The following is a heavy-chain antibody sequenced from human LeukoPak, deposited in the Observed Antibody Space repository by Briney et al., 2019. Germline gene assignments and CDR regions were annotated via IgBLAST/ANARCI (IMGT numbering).Heavy chain of an antibody. V-gene: IGHV3-23*01. CDR2: ISGSGVST. J-gene: IGHJ3*02. D-gene: IGHD3-22*01. Sequence: EWVSAISGSGVSTYYADSVKGRFTISRDNSKNTLYLQMNSLRAEDTAVYYCANPSHDYDSDGYSEVLAFDIWGQGTMVTVSS. CDR3: ANPSHDYDSDGYSEVLAFDI.